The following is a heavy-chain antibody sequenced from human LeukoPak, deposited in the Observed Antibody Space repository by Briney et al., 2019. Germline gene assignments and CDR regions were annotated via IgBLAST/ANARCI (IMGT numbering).Heavy chain of an antibody. CDR2: IIPVLDIV. D-gene: IGHD3-10*01. V-gene: IGHV1-69*02. J-gene: IGHJ4*02. Sequence: SVKVSCKASGGTFSRYSITWVRQAPGQGLEWMGRIIPVLDIVNYAQKFQGRVTITADKSTSTAHMELSSLRSEDTAVYYCARSDYYGSGSYYYRGYWGQGTLVTVSS. CDR3: ARSDYYGSGSYYYRGY. CDR1: GGTFSRYS.